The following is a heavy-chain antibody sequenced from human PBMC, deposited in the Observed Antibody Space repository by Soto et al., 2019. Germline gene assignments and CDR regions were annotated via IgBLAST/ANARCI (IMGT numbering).Heavy chain of an antibody. D-gene: IGHD1-1*01. J-gene: IGHJ6*03. CDR3: ARGQLERRLDYYYYYMDV. CDR1: GFTFSSYG. Sequence: GGSLRLSCAASGFTFSSYGMHWVRQAPGKGLEWVAVIWYDGSNKYYADSVKGRFTISRDNSKNTLYLQMNSLRAEDTAVYYCARGQLERRLDYYYYYMDVWGKGTTVTVSS. CDR2: IWYDGSNK. V-gene: IGHV3-33*01.